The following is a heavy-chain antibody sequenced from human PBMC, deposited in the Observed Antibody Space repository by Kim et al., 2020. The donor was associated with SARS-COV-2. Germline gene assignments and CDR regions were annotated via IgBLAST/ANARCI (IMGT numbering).Heavy chain of an antibody. CDR3: ARGPNYSPFDY. Sequence: ITYADSVRGRFTISRDNDKNSLFLHMNSLRAEDTAVYYCARGPNYSPFDYWGQGTLVTVSS. V-gene: IGHV3-48*03. D-gene: IGHD4-4*01. CDR2: I. J-gene: IGHJ4*02.